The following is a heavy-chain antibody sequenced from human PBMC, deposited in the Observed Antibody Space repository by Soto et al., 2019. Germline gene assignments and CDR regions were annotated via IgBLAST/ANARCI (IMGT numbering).Heavy chain of an antibody. D-gene: IGHD2-2*01. CDR1: GFTFSSYS. CDR3: ARDRPEIVVVPAAMLWFDY. Sequence: GGSLRLSCAASGFTFSSYSMNWVRHAPGKGLEWVSYISSSSSTIYYADSLKGRFTISSHNAKNSLYLQMNSLRAEDTAGYYCARDRPEIVVVPAAMLWFDYWGQGTRVTVSS. CDR2: ISSSSSTI. J-gene: IGHJ4*02. V-gene: IGHV3-48*01.